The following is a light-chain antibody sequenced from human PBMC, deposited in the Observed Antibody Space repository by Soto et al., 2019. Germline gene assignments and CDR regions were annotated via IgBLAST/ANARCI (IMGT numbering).Light chain of an antibody. Sequence: EIVMTQSPATLSVSPGERATLSCRASQSVSINLAWYQQKPGQAPRLLIYGASTRATGIPARFSGSESGTEFTLTISSLQSEDFAVYYCQQYNDWSLTFGPGTKVDIK. CDR1: QSVSIN. CDR3: QQYNDWSLT. J-gene: IGKJ3*01. CDR2: GAS. V-gene: IGKV3-15*01.